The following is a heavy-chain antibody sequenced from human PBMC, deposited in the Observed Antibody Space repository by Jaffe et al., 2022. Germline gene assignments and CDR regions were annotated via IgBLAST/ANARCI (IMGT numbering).Heavy chain of an antibody. CDR2: IYYSGST. Sequence: QLQLQESGPGLVKPSETLSLTCTVSGGSISSSSYYWGWIRQPPGKGLEWIGSIYYSGSTYYNPSLKSRVTISVDTSKNQFSLKLSSVTAADTAVYYCASPSTYGDDAFDIWGQGTMVTVSS. CDR1: GGSISSSSYY. J-gene: IGHJ3*02. V-gene: IGHV4-39*01. D-gene: IGHD7-27*01. CDR3: ASPSTYGDDAFDI.